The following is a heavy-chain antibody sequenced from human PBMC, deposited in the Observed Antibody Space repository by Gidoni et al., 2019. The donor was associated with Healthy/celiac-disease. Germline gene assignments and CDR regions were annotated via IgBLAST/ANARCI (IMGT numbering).Heavy chain of an antibody. Sequence: QVQLVQSGAEVKKPGASVKVSCKASGYTFTSYYMPWVRQAPGQGLEWMGIINPSGGSTSYAQKFQGRVTMTRDTSTSTVYMELSSLRSEDTAEYYCARRGLAYCGGDCYSHYYYYGMDVWGQGTTVTVSS. D-gene: IGHD2-21*01. CDR1: GYTFTSYY. V-gene: IGHV1-46*03. J-gene: IGHJ6*02. CDR2: INPSGGST. CDR3: ARRGLAYCGGDCYSHYYYYGMDV.